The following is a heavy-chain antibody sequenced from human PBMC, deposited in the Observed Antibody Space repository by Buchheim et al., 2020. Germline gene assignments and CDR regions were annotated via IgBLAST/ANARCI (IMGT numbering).Heavy chain of an antibody. CDR1: RISFKNYA. CDR2: ISDSGSTV. Sequence: EVPLLESGGGLIQAGGSLRLSCVASRISFKNYAMSWVRQGPGQGLERVASISDSGSTVNYAGSVKGRFTVSSDNSRHTLSLQMNDLRTEDTAVYYCAKIPLYSSSWPPVYWGQGTL. J-gene: IGHJ4*02. D-gene: IGHD6-13*01. V-gene: IGHV3-23*01. CDR3: AKIPLYSSSWPPVY.